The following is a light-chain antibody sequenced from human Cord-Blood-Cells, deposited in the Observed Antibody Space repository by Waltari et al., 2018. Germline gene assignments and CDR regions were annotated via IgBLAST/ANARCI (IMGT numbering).Light chain of an antibody. CDR3: QQYYSTPFT. Sequence: DIVMPQSPDSLAVSLVERAPIHCQSSQSVLYSNNNKNYLAWYQQKPGQPPKLLIYWASTRESGVPDRFSGSGSGTDFTLTISSLQAEDVAVYYCQQYYSTPFTFGPGTKVDIK. V-gene: IGKV4-1*01. CDR2: WAS. CDR1: QSVLYSNNNKNY. J-gene: IGKJ3*01.